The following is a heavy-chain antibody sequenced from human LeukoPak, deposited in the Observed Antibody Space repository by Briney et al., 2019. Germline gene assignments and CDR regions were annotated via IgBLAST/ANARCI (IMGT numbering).Heavy chain of an antibody. CDR1: GFNFFTYW. Sequence: GVSLRLSCAASGFNFFTYWMHWVGQAPGKGLVWVSRINSDGSGTSYADSVKGRFTISRDNAKNTLYLQMSSLRAEDTAVYYCARDGGGDDYWGQGTLVTVSS. V-gene: IGHV3-74*01. D-gene: IGHD2-21*01. CDR3: ARDGGGDDY. CDR2: INSDGSGT. J-gene: IGHJ4*02.